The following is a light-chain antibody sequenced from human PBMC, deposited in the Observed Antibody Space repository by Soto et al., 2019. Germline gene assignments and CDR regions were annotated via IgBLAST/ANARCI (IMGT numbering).Light chain of an antibody. CDR1: QSVSSN. CDR2: GAS. Sequence: EMVSSQSADIMDLSPCKKTTLSCSTSQSVSSNLAWYQQKPGQAPRLLIYGASTRATGIPARFSGSGSGTEFTLTISSLQSEDFAVYYCQQYDNWPPITFGQGTRLEIK. J-gene: IGKJ5*01. V-gene: IGKV3-15*01. CDR3: QQYDNWPPIT.